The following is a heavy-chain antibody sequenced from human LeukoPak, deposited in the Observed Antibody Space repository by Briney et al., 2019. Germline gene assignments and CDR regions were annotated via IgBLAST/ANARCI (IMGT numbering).Heavy chain of an antibody. CDR1: GGSISSYY. CDR2: IYYSGST. D-gene: IGHD2-21*02. Sequence: RASETLSLTCTVSGGSISSYYWSWIRQPPGKGLEWIGYIYYSGSTNYNPSLKSRVTISVDTSKNQFSLKLSSVTAADTAVYYCARHVFDDAYCGGDCSSFDYWGQGTLVTVSS. V-gene: IGHV4-59*08. J-gene: IGHJ4*02. CDR3: ARHVFDDAYCGGDCSSFDY.